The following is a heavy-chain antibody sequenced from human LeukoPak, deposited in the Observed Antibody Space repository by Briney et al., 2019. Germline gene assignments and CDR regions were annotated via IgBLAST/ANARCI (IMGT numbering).Heavy chain of an antibody. CDR3: AKDSDYYHSSGYYYAYFQH. CDR2: ISSSSTI. D-gene: IGHD3-22*01. CDR1: GFTFSTYS. V-gene: IGHV3-48*02. Sequence: GGSLRLSCAVSGFTFSTYSMNWVRQAPGKGLEWVSYISSSSTIYYADSVKGRFTISRDNAKNSLYLQMNSLRDEDTAMYYCAKDSDYYHSSGYYYAYFQHWGQGTLVTVSS. J-gene: IGHJ1*01.